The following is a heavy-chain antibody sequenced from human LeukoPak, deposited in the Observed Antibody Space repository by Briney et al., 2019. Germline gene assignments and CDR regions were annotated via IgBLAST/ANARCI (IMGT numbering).Heavy chain of an antibody. Sequence: GSVKVSCKGSGYTFSGHSLHWVRQAPGQRPEWMGWITIGDGHTRYSQKFQDRLTFTRDTPAATAYMELRNLQSEDTAIYYCTRGAVAGNGYGYWGQGTLVTVSS. CDR2: ITIGDGHT. D-gene: IGHD6-19*01. CDR1: GYTFSGHS. J-gene: IGHJ4*02. V-gene: IGHV1-3*04. CDR3: TRGAVAGNGYGY.